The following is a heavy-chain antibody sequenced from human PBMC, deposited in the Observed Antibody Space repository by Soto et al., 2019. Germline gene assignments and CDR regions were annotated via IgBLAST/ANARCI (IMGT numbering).Heavy chain of an antibody. V-gene: IGHV3-33*01. CDR3: ARDSQDFWSGPAYLYAMDV. D-gene: IGHD3-3*01. CDR1: GSTFSTYG. J-gene: IGHJ6*02. CDR2: IWYDGSNK. Sequence: GGSLRLSCVASGSTFSTYGMHWVRQAPGKGLEWVAVIWYDGSNKWYADSVKGRFAISRDNSKNTLYLQMNSLRAEDTAVYYCARDSQDFWSGPAYLYAMDVWGQGTTVTVSS.